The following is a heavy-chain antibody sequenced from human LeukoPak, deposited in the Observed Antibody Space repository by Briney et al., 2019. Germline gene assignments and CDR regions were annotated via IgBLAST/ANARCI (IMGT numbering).Heavy chain of an antibody. J-gene: IGHJ3*02. Sequence: GGSLRLSCTTSGFTFNIYGMNWVRQAPGKGLDWVSYISSDGSVKYYADSVEGRFTISRDNSKNTLYLQMNSLRAEDTAVYYCARDRGIFGVVIDAFDIWGQGTMVTVSS. CDR1: GFTFNIYG. D-gene: IGHD3-3*01. CDR3: ARDRGIFGVVIDAFDI. V-gene: IGHV3-48*01. CDR2: ISSDGSVK.